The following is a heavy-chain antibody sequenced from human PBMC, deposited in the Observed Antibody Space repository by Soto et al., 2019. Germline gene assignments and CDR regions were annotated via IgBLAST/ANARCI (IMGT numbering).Heavy chain of an antibody. D-gene: IGHD6-6*01. Sequence: SETLSLTCTVSGGSISSGDYYWSWIRQHPGKGLEWIGYIYYSGFTYYNPSLKSRVTISVDRSKNQFSLKLSSVTAADTAMYYCASGSHVPHYWGQGTLVTVSS. CDR2: IYYSGFT. CDR1: GGSISSGDYY. J-gene: IGHJ4*02. V-gene: IGHV4-30-4*01. CDR3: ASGSHVPHY.